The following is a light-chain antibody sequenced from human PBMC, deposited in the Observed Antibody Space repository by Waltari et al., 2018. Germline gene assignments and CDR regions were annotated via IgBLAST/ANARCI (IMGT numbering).Light chain of an antibody. CDR1: TRDVGYYNL. CDR3: CSYALSGAVV. CDR2: EVT. J-gene: IGLJ2*01. V-gene: IGLV2-23*02. Sequence: QSALTQPASVSGSPGQSITISCTGTTRDVGYYNLVSWYQQHPGKAPKLMIYEVTKRPSGVSDRFSGSKSGHTASLTISGLQAEDEANYYCCSYALSGAVVFGGGTKLTVL.